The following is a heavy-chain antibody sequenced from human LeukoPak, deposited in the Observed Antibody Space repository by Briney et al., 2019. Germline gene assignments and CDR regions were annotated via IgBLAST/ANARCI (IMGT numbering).Heavy chain of an antibody. V-gene: IGHV3-7*01. Sequence: GGSLRLSCAASGFTFRYFWMSWVRQAPGRGLDWVANIKQDGSEQYYVDSVKGRFTISRDNAKNSLYLQMNSLRAEDTAVYYCARMRSYCSGGSCPKAHTFDIWGQGTMVAVSS. J-gene: IGHJ3*02. CDR2: IKQDGSEQ. CDR1: GFTFRYFW. CDR3: ARMRSYCSGGSCPKAHTFDI. D-gene: IGHD2-15*01.